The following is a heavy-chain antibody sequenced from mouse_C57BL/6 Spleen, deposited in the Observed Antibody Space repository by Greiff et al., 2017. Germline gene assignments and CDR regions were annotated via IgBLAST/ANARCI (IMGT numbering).Heavy chain of an antibody. CDR3: TRREYSNYGY. V-gene: IGHV1-15*01. CDR1: GYTFTDYE. J-gene: IGHJ2*01. CDR2: IDPETGGT. D-gene: IGHD2-5*01. Sequence: QVQLQQSGAELVRPGASVTLSCKASGYTFTDYEMHWVKQTPVHGLEWIGAIDPETGGTAYNQKFKGKDILTADKSSSTAYMELRSLTSEDSAVYYCTRREYSNYGYWGQGTTLTVSS.